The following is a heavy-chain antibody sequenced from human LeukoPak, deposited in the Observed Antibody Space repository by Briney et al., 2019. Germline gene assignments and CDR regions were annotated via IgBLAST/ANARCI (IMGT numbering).Heavy chain of an antibody. CDR2: IYTSGST. V-gene: IGHV4-61*02. Sequence: PSQTLSLTCTVSGGSISSGSYYWSWIRQPAGKGLEWIGRIYTSGSTNYNPSLKSRVTISVDTSKNQFSLKLSSVTAADTAVYYCARSSGYSGYDFVLDWGQGTLVTVSS. D-gene: IGHD5-12*01. J-gene: IGHJ4*02. CDR1: GGSISSGSYY. CDR3: ARSSGYSGYDFVLD.